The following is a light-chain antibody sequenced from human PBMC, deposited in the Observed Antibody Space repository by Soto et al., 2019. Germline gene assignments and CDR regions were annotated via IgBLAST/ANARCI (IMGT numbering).Light chain of an antibody. CDR1: QSVSSSY. V-gene: IGKV3-20*01. Sequence: EIVLTQSPGTLSLSPGERATLSCRASQSVSSSYLAWYQQKPGQAPRLLISGASSRAADIPDRFSGSGSGTDFTLTINRLEPEDFAVYYCQEYGSSQWTFGQGTKVDIK. CDR2: GAS. J-gene: IGKJ1*01. CDR3: QEYGSSQWT.